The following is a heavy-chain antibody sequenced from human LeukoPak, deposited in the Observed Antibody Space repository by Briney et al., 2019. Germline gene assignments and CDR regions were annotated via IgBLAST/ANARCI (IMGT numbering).Heavy chain of an antibody. V-gene: IGHV4-59*12. Sequence: PSETLSLTCSVSGSSMNLYSWNWIRQSPGKGLEWIAYMYYSGTANYNPSLENRAAISLDLSRHQFSLRLNSVTAADTAVYFCARDCGGDSYLGAFDIWGQGTLVTVSS. CDR3: ARDCGGDSYLGAFDI. D-gene: IGHD2-21*02. CDR2: MYYSGTA. J-gene: IGHJ3*02. CDR1: GSSMNLYS.